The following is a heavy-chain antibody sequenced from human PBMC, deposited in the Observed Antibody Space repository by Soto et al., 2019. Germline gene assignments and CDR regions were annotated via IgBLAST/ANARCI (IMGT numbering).Heavy chain of an antibody. D-gene: IGHD2-15*01. CDR2: ISAYNGNT. Sequence: QVPLVQSGAEVKKPGASVKVSCKASGYTFTSYGISWVRQAPGQGLEWMGWISAYNGNTNYAQKLQGRVTMTTDTSTSTAYMELRRLRSDDTAVYYCARAEGVVVAATFAFDIWGQGTMVTVSS. CDR3: ARAEGVVVAATFAFDI. CDR1: GYTFTSYG. V-gene: IGHV1-18*01. J-gene: IGHJ3*02.